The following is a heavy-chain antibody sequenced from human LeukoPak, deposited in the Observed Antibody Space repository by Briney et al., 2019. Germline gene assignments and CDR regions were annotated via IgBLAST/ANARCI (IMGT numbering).Heavy chain of an antibody. D-gene: IGHD3-10*01. Sequence: PSETLSLTCAVSGGSISSGGYSWSWIRQPPGKGLEWIGYIYHSGSTYYNPSLKSRVTISVDRSKNQFSLKLSSVTAADTAVYYCARGILWFGELLSWFDPWGQGTLVTVSS. V-gene: IGHV4-30-2*01. J-gene: IGHJ5*02. CDR2: IYHSGST. CDR3: ARGILWFGELLSWFDP. CDR1: GGSISSGGYS.